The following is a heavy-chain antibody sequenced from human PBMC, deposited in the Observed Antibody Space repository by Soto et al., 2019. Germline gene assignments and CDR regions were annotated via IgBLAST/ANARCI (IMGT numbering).Heavy chain of an antibody. J-gene: IGHJ4*02. D-gene: IGHD3-3*01. V-gene: IGHV4-4*07. Sequence: TSETLSLTCTVSGGSIRNYFCNWIRQPAGNGLEWIGRIDNSGSTNYNPSLTSRITMSADTSRNQFSLKLNSVTAADTAVYYCERGGQDFWRGPFDYWGQGALVTVSS. CDR1: GGSIRNYF. CDR3: ERGGQDFWRGPFDY. CDR2: IDNSGST.